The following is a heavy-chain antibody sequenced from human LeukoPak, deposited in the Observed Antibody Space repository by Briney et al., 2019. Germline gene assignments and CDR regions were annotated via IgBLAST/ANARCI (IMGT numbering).Heavy chain of an antibody. CDR3: ATRKLGNDY. D-gene: IGHD7-27*01. CDR1: GGSISSYY. Sequence: PSETLSLTCTVSGGSISSYYWSWIRQPPGKGLEWIGSIYYTETSYNPSLKSRVTISADTSKNQFSLKLYSVTAADTAVYYCATRKLGNDYWGQGTLVTVSS. CDR2: IYYTET. V-gene: IGHV4-59*01. J-gene: IGHJ4*02.